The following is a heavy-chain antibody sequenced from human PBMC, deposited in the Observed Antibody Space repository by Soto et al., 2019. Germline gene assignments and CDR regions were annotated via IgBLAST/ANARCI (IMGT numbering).Heavy chain of an antibody. CDR1: GFTFSSYS. J-gene: IGHJ4*02. V-gene: IGHV3-48*02. CDR2: ISTTSSSI. D-gene: IGHD3-3*01. CDR3: ARKGVAFDY. Sequence: GGTLRLSCAASGFTFSSYSMNWVRQAPGKGLEWISYISTTSSSIYYADSVKGRFTISRDNAKNSLFLQMNSLRDEDTAVYYCARKGVAFDYWGQGALVTVSS.